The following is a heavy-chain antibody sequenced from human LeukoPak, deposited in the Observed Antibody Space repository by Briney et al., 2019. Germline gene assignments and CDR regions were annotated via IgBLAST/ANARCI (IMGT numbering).Heavy chain of an antibody. CDR1: GGSISSSSYY. D-gene: IGHD6-25*01. J-gene: IGHJ3*02. Sequence: SETLSLTCTVSGGSISSSSYYWGWIRQPPGKGLEWIGSIYYSGSTYYNPSLKSRVTISIDTSKNQFSLKLSSVTAADTAVYYCARETCLEDSSGDAFDIWGQGTMVTVSS. V-gene: IGHV4-39*07. CDR3: ARETCLEDSSGDAFDI. CDR2: IYYSGST.